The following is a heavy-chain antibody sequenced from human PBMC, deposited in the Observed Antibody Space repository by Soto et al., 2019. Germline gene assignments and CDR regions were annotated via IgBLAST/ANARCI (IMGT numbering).Heavy chain of an antibody. CDR3: ARDHNFGFILYAMDV. J-gene: IGHJ6*02. D-gene: IGHD2-15*01. Sequence: GASVKVSCKASGYTFTSYSMHWVRQAPGQGLEWMGIINPSSGRTCYAQNFQGRVTMTSDTSTSIVYMEMSSLKSEDTAVYYCARDHNFGFILYAMDVWGQGTTVTVSS. CDR2: INPSSGRT. V-gene: IGHV1-46*01. CDR1: GYTFTSYS.